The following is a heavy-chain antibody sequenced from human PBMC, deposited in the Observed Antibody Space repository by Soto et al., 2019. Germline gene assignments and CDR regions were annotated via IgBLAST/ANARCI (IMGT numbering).Heavy chain of an antibody. D-gene: IGHD4-17*01. V-gene: IGHV3-72*01. J-gene: IGHJ4*02. Sequence: EVQLVESGGGLVQPGGSLRLSCATSGFTFSDHYMDWVRQAPGKGLEWVGRTRNKAKSYTTEYAASVTGRFTISRDDSKNSLYLQMNSLKTEDTALYYCARAPRDYDYGVFDYWGQETLVTVSS. CDR1: GFTFSDHY. CDR3: ARAPRDYDYGVFDY. CDR2: TRNKAKSYTT.